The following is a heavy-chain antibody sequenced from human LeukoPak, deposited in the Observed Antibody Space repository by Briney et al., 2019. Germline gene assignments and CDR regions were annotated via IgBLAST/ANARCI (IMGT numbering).Heavy chain of an antibody. V-gene: IGHV3-66*01. D-gene: IGHD2-8*01. J-gene: IGHJ4*02. CDR1: GFTVSSNY. Sequence: PGGSLRLSCAASGFTVSSNYMSWVRQAPGKGLEWVSVIYRGGSTYYADSVKGRFTISRDNCKNTLYLQMNSLRAEDTAVYYCARNPRRCTNGVCYRGHYFDYWGQGTLVTVSS. CDR3: ARNPRRCTNGVCYRGHYFDY. CDR2: IYRGGST.